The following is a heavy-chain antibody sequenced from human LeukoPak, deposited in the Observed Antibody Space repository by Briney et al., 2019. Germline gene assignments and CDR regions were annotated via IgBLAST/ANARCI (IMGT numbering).Heavy chain of an antibody. CDR3: AREKYDGKSWDS. CDR1: GYAFTGYY. Sequence: ASVKVSCKASGYAFTGYYIHWVRQAPGQGLEWMGRINPNSGGTNYARNFQGRVTMTRDTSISTAYMELTRLRSDDTALYYCAREKYDGKSWDSWGQGTLVTVSS. D-gene: IGHD4-23*01. CDR2: INPNSGGT. V-gene: IGHV1-2*06. J-gene: IGHJ4*02.